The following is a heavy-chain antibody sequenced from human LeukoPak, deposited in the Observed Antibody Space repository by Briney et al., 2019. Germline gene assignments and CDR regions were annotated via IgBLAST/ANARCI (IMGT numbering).Heavy chain of an antibody. J-gene: IGHJ4*02. CDR1: GGSISSSNW. D-gene: IGHD6-19*01. V-gene: IGHV4-4*02. CDR2: IYHSGGT. CDR3: ARVPEYSSGWYGDFGYFDY. Sequence: PSGTLSLTCAVSGGSISSSNWWSWVRQPPGKGLEWIGEIYHSGGTNYNPSLKSRVTISVDKSKNQFSLKLSSVTAADTAVYYCARVPEYSSGWYGDFGYFDYWGQGTLVTVSS.